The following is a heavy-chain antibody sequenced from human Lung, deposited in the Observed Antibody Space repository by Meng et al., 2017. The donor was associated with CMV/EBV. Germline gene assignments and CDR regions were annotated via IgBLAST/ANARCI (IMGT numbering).Heavy chain of an antibody. Sequence: ASVKVSCKAPGYTFTYYYIHWVRQAPGQGLEWMGIINASGGNTNYAQKFQGRVTMTRDTSTSTVYMELSSLRSEDTAVYYCARDDFWSGSPTFDFWGQGTLVTVSS. D-gene: IGHD3-3*01. J-gene: IGHJ4*02. CDR2: INASGGNT. CDR3: ARDDFWSGSPTFDF. V-gene: IGHV1-46*01. CDR1: GYTFTYYY.